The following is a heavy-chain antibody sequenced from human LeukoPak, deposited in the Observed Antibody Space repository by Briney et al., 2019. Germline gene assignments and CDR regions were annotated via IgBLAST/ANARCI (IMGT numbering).Heavy chain of an antibody. CDR2: ISYDGSNK. D-gene: IGHD6-13*01. Sequence: GGSLRLSCAASGFTFSSYGMHWVRQAPGKGLEWVAVISYDGSNKYYADSVKGRFTISRDNSKNTLYLQMNSLRAEDTAVYYCAKDQGAIAAAGTEDYWGQGTLVTVSS. V-gene: IGHV3-30*18. CDR3: AKDQGAIAAAGTEDY. CDR1: GFTFSSYG. J-gene: IGHJ4*02.